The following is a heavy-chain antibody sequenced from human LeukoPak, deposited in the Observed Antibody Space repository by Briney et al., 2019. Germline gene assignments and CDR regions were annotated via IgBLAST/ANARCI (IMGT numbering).Heavy chain of an antibody. CDR3: ARDGY. V-gene: IGHV1-69*05. CDR2: SIPIFGTA. Sequence: SVKVSCKASGGTFSSYAISWVRQAPGQGREWMGRSIPIFGTANSAQKFQGRVTITTDESTSTDYMALSSLRSEDTAVYYCARDGYWGQGTLVTVSS. J-gene: IGHJ4*02. CDR1: GGTFSSYA.